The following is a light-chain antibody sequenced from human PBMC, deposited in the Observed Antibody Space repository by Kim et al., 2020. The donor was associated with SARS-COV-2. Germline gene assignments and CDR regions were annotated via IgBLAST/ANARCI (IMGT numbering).Light chain of an antibody. V-gene: IGLV4-69*01. Sequence: VTLTCTLTPGHSNYATAWLQQQPGKSPRNLMRLYSDGRHTKGDGIPDRFSGSTSGSEYSLTISSLQSEDEADYYCQTWGSGGIGVFGGGTQLTVL. CDR1: PGHSNYA. CDR3: QTWGSGGIGV. J-gene: IGLJ2*01. CDR2: LYSDGRH.